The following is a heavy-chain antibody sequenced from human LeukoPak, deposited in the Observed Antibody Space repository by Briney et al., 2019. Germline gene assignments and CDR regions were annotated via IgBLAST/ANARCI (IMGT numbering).Heavy chain of an antibody. CDR1: GLTFGKYW. J-gene: IGHJ4*02. V-gene: IGHV3-7*03. Sequence: GSLRLSCVASGLTFGKYWMSWVRQAPGKGLEWVANIKLDGSEKNYVDSVKGRFTISRDNTKNSLYLQMNSLRVEDTAVFYCARDQYDTWSRRGNFDSWGQGTLVIVSS. D-gene: IGHD3-3*01. CDR2: IKLDGSEK. CDR3: ARDQYDTWSRRGNFDS.